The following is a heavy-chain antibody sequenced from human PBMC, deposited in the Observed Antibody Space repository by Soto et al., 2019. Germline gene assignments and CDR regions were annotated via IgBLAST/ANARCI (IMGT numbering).Heavy chain of an antibody. CDR1: GGTFSSYA. J-gene: IGHJ6*02. CDR2: IIPIFGTA. V-gene: IGHV1-69*13. CDR3: ASPDQYSGYASYHYYYGMDV. D-gene: IGHD5-12*01. Sequence: SVKVSCKASGGTFSSYAISWVRQAPGQGLEWMGGIIPIFGTANYAQKFQGRVTITADESTSTAYMELSSLRSEDTAVYYCASPDQYSGYASYHYYYGMDVWGQGTTVTVSS.